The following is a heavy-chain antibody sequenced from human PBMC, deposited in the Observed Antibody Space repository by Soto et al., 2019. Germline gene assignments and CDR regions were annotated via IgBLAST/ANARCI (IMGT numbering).Heavy chain of an antibody. V-gene: IGHV3-66*01. Sequence: EVQLVESGGGFVQPGGSLRVSCAASGLTVSNNSMNWVRKITGKGLEWVSITFSGGSTYYADSVKGRFTVSRDNSKNTLHLQMNSLTAEDTAVYYCARAGVYSSAYMDVWGEGATVTVSS. CDR1: GLTVSNNS. CDR3: ARAGVYSSAYMDV. D-gene: IGHD6-25*01. CDR2: TFSGGST. J-gene: IGHJ6*03.